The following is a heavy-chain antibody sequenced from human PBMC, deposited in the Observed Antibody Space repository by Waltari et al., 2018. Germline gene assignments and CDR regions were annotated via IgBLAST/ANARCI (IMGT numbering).Heavy chain of an antibody. Sequence: QVQLVQSGAEVKKPGASVKVSCKASGYTFTSYGISWVRQAPGQGLEWMGWISGYNGNTNDAKKLQGRVSMTTDTSTSTAYMELRSLRSDDTAGYYCASGYAAESDDAFDIWGQGTMVTVSS. CDR2: ISGYNGNT. D-gene: IGHD3-16*01. V-gene: IGHV1-18*01. CDR1: GYTFTSYG. J-gene: IGHJ3*02. CDR3: ASGYAAESDDAFDI.